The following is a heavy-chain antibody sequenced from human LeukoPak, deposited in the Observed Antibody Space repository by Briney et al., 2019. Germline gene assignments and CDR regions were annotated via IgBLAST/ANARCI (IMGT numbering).Heavy chain of an antibody. V-gene: IGHV3-66*01. J-gene: IGHJ6*02. CDR3: ARASPYCSSTSCYHSPYYYYGMDV. D-gene: IGHD2-2*01. CDR2: IYSGGST. Sequence: GGSLRLSCAASGFTVSSNYMSWVRQAPGKGLEWVSVIYSGGSTYYADSVKGRFTISRDNSKNTLYLQMNSLRAEDTAVYYCARASPYCSSTSCYHSPYYYYGMDVWGQGTTVTVSS. CDR1: GFTVSSNY.